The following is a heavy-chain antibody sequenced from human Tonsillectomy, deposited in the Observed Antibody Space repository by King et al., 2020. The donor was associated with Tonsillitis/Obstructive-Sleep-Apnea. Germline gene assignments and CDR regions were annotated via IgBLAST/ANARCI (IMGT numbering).Heavy chain of an antibody. CDR1: GFTFSDYY. Sequence: VQLVESGGGLVKPGGSLRLSCAASGFTFSDYYMTWIRQAPGKGLEWVSYISSSGTTIYYADSLKGRFTISRDNAKNSLYLQMNSLRAEDTAVYYCAGVNNYYFYYYMDVWGKGTSVTASS. V-gene: IGHV3-11*01. D-gene: IGHD2-8*01. J-gene: IGHJ6*03. CDR2: ISSSGTTI. CDR3: AGVNNYYFYYYMDV.